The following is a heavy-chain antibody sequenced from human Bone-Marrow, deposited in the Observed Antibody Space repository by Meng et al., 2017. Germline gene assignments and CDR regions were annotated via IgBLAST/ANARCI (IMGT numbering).Heavy chain of an antibody. D-gene: IGHD6-13*01. Sequence: EVQSVESGGGWLNPGGSLRLSCVASGLSFTDAWMSWVRQAPGKGLEWVGRIKRNSDGGTIDYAAPVKGRFTISRDDSKNTLYLQMDSLITEDTAVYFCATGAAAADHWGQGTLVTVSS. CDR3: ATGAAAADH. CDR1: GLSFTDAW. CDR2: IKRNSDGGTI. V-gene: IGHV3-15*01. J-gene: IGHJ4*02.